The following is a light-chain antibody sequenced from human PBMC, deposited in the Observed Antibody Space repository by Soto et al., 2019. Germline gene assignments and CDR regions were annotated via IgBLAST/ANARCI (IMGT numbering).Light chain of an antibody. Sequence: QSALTQPASVSGSPGQSITISCTGTSNDVGGYNYVSWYQQHPGKAPKLLIQGVTNRHSGVPDRFSGSKSGNTASLTISGLQAEDAADYYCSSHRGGSTLVFGGGTKVTVL. CDR3: SSHRGGSTLV. CDR2: GVT. CDR1: SNDVGGYNY. V-gene: IGLV2-14*01. J-gene: IGLJ1*01.